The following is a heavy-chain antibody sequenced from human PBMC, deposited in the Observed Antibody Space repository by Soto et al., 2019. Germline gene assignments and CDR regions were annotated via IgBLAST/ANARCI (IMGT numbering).Heavy chain of an antibody. D-gene: IGHD3-9*01. Sequence: EVQLVESGGGLVQPGGSLRLSCAASGFTFSSYSMNWVRQAPGKGLEWVSYISGGSTSISYADSVKGRFTISRDNAKNSLYLQMNNLRDEDTAVYYCARDPPYDILTGYQTFDYWGQGTLVTVSS. CDR2: ISGGSTSI. V-gene: IGHV3-48*02. CDR3: ARDPPYDILTGYQTFDY. CDR1: GFTFSSYS. J-gene: IGHJ4*02.